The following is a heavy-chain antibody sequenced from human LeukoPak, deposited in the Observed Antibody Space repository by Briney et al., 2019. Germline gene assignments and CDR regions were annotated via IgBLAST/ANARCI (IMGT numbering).Heavy chain of an antibody. CDR1: GFTFSSYS. J-gene: IGHJ6*02. Sequence: PGGSLRLSCAASGFTFSSYSMNWVRQAPGKGLGWVSSISSSSSSIYYADSVKGRFTISRDNAKNSLYLQMNSLRAEDTAVYYCARDYYYGSGSYLLYGMDVWGQGTTVTVSS. CDR3: ARDYYYGSGSYLLYGMDV. CDR2: ISSSSSSI. V-gene: IGHV3-21*01. D-gene: IGHD3-10*01.